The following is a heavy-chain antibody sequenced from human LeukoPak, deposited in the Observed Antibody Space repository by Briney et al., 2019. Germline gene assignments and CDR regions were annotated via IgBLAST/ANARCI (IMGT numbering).Heavy chain of an antibody. CDR2: ISGDGVRT. D-gene: IGHD3-10*01. Sequence: GGSLRLSCAASGFTFDEYAIHWVRQAPGKGLEWVSLISGDGVRTFYTDSVKGRFTISRDNSKNSLYLQMNSLRTEDTALYYCAKDLTSVHDAFNIWGQGTMVTVSS. CDR1: GFTFDEYA. CDR3: AKDLTSVHDAFNI. J-gene: IGHJ3*02. V-gene: IGHV3-43*02.